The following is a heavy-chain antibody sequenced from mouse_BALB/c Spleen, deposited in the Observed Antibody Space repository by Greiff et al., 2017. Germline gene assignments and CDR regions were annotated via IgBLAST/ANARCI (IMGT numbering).Heavy chain of an antibody. V-gene: IGHV2-9*02. J-gene: IGHJ3*01. D-gene: IGHD1-1*01. CDR2: IWAGGST. CDR3: ARALYYGSSFPFAY. Sequence: VKLVESGPGLVAPSQSLSITCTVSGFSLTSYGVHWVRQPPGKGLEWLGVIWAGGSTNYNSALMSRLSISKDNSKSQVFLKMNSLQTDDTAMYYCARALYYGSSFPFAYWGQGTLVTVSA. CDR1: GFSLTSYG.